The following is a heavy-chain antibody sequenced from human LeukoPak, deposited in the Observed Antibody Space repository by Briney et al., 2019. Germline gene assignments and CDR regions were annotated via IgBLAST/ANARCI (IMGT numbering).Heavy chain of an antibody. CDR1: GFTFSNE. CDR3: VRDQGGAVSY. D-gene: IGHD3-16*01. CDR2: ISSSGSTI. V-gene: IGHV3-48*03. J-gene: IGHJ4*02. Sequence: GGSLRLSCAASGFTFSNEMNWVRQAPGKGLEWVSYISSSGSTIHYADSVTGRFIISRDNAKNSLFLQMSSLRAEDTAVYYCVRDQGGAVSYWGQGTLVTVSS.